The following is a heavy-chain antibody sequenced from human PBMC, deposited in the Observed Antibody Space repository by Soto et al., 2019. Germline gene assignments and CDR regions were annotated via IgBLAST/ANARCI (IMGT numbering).Heavy chain of an antibody. CDR2: ITPNGGST. V-gene: IGHV3-23*01. CDR1: GFSFNNYG. CDR3: AKVRAVAGSSMNY. D-gene: IGHD6-19*01. Sequence: GGSLRLSRAASGFSFNNYGMTWVRQAPGKGLEWVSHITPNGGSTNYADSVKGRFTISRDNSKDMLFLQMNGLRVEDTAVYYCAKVRAVAGSSMNYWGQGTLVTVSS. J-gene: IGHJ4*02.